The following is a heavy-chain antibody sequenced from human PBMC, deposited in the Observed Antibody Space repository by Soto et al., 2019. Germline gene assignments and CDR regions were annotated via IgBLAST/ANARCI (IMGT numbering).Heavy chain of an antibody. Sequence: QITLKESGPTLVKPTQTLTLTCTFSGFSLSTDRVGVGWIRQPPGKALDWLAVIYWDDSKTYSPSLKSRLTITKDTSKNQVVLTMTNMDPVDTATYYWAHAYGGRSLYWGQGTLVTVSS. CDR2: IYWDDSK. CDR1: GFSLSTDRVG. V-gene: IGHV2-5*02. CDR3: AHAYGGRSLY. D-gene: IGHD1-26*01. J-gene: IGHJ4*02.